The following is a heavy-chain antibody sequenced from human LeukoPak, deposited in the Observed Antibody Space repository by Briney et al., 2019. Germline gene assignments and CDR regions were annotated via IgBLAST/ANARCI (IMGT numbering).Heavy chain of an antibody. CDR2: IYHSGST. Sequence: ASENLSLTCTVSGGSIRSGGYYWSWIRQPPGKGLEWIGYIYHSGSTNYNPSLKSRVTISVDTSKNQFSLKLSSVTAADTAVYYCARGQYGYGGFDYWGQGTLVTVSS. J-gene: IGHJ4*02. D-gene: IGHD5-12*01. CDR1: GGSIRSGGYY. CDR3: ARGQYGYGGFDY. V-gene: IGHV4-30-2*01.